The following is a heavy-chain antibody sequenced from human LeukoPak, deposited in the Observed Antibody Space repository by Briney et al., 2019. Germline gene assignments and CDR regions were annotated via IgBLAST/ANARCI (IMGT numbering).Heavy chain of an antibody. CDR1: GFTFGDYA. Sequence: GRSLRLSCAASGFTFGDYAMHWVRQAPGKGLEWVSGIRWNSGSIGYADSVKGRFTISGDNAKNSLYLQMNSLRAEDTALYYCAKARYCSSTSCTKSFDYWRQGTLVTVSS. CDR3: AKARYCSSTSCTKSFDY. D-gene: IGHD2-2*01. CDR2: IRWNSGSI. V-gene: IGHV3-9*01. J-gene: IGHJ4*02.